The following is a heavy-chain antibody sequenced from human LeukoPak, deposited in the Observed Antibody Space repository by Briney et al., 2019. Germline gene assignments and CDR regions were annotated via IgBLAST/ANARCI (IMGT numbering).Heavy chain of an antibody. CDR1: GLSVSSNF. J-gene: IGHJ4*02. D-gene: IGHD6-19*01. V-gene: IGHV3-53*01. CDR2: IYGGGST. Sequence: GGSLRLSCAATGLSVSSNFMSWVRQAPGKGLEWVSVIYGGGSTYYADSVKGRFTISRDTPKNTLYLQMNSLRVEDTAVYYCASWPVGWYGEDSWGQGTLVTVSS. CDR3: ASWPVGWYGEDS.